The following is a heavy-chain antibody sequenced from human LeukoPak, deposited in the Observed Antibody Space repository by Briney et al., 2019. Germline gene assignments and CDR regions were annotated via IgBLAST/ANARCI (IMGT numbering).Heavy chain of an antibody. V-gene: IGHV4-59*01. CDR1: GGSINSYY. CDR3: ARGRGGYDPHWFDP. J-gene: IGHJ5*02. CDR2: IFYTGST. Sequence: SETLSLTCTVSGGSINSYYWSWIRQPPGKGLEWIGHIFYTGSTNYNPSLKSRVTISVDTSKNQFSLKLSSVTAADTAVYYCARGRGGYDPHWFDPWGQGTLVTVSS. D-gene: IGHD5-12*01.